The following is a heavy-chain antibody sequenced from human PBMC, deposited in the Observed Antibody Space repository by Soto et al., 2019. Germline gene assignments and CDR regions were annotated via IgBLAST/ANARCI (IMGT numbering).Heavy chain of an antibody. J-gene: IGHJ6*02. Sequence: QVQLVQSGAEVKKPGSSVRVSCKASGGTFSSYAISWVRQAPGQVLEWMGGIIPIFGTENYAQKFQGRVTITADESTSTAYMELSSLRSEDTAVYYCARDRIAGSKYYYGMDVWGQGTTVTVSS. CDR2: IIPIFGTE. CDR1: GGTFSSYA. D-gene: IGHD6-13*01. V-gene: IGHV1-69*01. CDR3: ARDRIAGSKYYYGMDV.